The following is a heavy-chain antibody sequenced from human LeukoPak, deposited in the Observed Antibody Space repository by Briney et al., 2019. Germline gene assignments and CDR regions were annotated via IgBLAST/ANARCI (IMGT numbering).Heavy chain of an antibody. CDR3: ARTTYNWNYVNFDY. J-gene: IGHJ4*02. Sequence: PSETLSLTCTVSGGYISSYYWSWIRQPAGKGLEWIGRIYTSGSTNYNPSLKSRVTMSVDTSKNQFSLKLSSVTAADTAVYYCARTTYNWNYVNFDYWGQGTLVTVSS. V-gene: IGHV4-4*07. CDR1: GGYISSYY. D-gene: IGHD1-7*01. CDR2: IYTSGST.